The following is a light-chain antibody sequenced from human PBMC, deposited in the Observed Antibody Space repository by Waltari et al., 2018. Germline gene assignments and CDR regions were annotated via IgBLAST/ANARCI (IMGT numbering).Light chain of an antibody. CDR2: ASS. V-gene: IGKV1-39*01. CDR3: QQSYSHTRT. Sequence: DIQMTQSPSSLSASVGDRVTITCRASQSISSYLNWYQQKPGIAPKLLIYASSSLQSGFPSRFSGSGSGRDFTLIISSLQPEDFATYSCQQSYSHTRTFGQGTKVEIK. CDR1: QSISSY. J-gene: IGKJ1*01.